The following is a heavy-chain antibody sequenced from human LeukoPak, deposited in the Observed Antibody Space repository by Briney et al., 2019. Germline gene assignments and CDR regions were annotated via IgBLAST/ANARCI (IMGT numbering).Heavy chain of an antibody. D-gene: IGHD3-22*01. J-gene: IGHJ4*02. CDR2: ISSSGSTI. CDR3: ARDVESYDSSGYYGH. CDR1: EFTFSSYE. V-gene: IGHV3-48*03. Sequence: GGSLRLSCAASEFTFSSYEMNWVRQAPGKGLEWVSYISSSGSTIYYADSVKGRFTISRDNAKNSLDLQMNGLRAEDTAVYYCARDVESYDSSGYYGHWGQGTLVTVSS.